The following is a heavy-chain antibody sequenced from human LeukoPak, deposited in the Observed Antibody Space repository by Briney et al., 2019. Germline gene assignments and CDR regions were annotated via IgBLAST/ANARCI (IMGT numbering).Heavy chain of an antibody. CDR1: GGTFSSYA. V-gene: IGHV1-69*13. CDR2: IIPIFGTA. D-gene: IGHD3-22*01. Sequence: SVNVSCKASGGTFSSYAISGVRQAPGQGLEWMGGIIPIFGTANYAQKFQGRVTITADESTSTAYMELSSLRSEDTAVYYCARPDTYYYDSSGYYYWGQGTLVTVSS. CDR3: ARPDTYYYDSSGYYY. J-gene: IGHJ4*02.